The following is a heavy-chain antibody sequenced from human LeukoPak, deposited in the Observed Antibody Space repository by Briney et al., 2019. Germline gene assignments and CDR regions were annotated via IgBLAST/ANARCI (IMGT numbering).Heavy chain of an antibody. CDR1: GFTFSSYS. CDR3: ARAGPPAFDP. Sequence: GGSLRLSCAASGFTFSSYSMNWVRQAPGKGLEWVSYISSSGSSIFYADSVKGRFTISRDNAKNSLYLQMNSLRAEDTAVYYCARAGPPAFDPWGQGTLVTVSS. V-gene: IGHV3-48*04. CDR2: ISSSGSSI. J-gene: IGHJ5*02.